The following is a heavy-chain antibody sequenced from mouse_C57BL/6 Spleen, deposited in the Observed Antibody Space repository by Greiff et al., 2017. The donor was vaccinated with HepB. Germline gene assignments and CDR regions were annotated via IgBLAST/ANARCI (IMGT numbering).Heavy chain of an antibody. CDR2: ISSGSSTI. V-gene: IGHV5-17*01. CDR3: ARVYGYDGTWFAY. Sequence: DVMLVESGGGLVKPGGSLKLSCAASGFTFSDYGMHWVRQAPEKGLEWVAYISSGSSTIYYADTVKGRFTISRDNAKNTLFLQMTRLRSEDTAMYYCARVYGYDGTWFAYWGQGTLVTVSA. D-gene: IGHD2-2*01. CDR1: GFTFSDYG. J-gene: IGHJ3*01.